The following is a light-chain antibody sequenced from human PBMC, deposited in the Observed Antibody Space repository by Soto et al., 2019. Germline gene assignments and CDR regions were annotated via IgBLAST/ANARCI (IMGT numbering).Light chain of an antibody. J-gene: IGKJ2*01. Sequence: DLQMTQSPSSLSASVGDRVTITCRASQTIAMYVNWFQQKPGKAPKPLIYTTSSLQSGVPPRFSGSGSETDFTLTISRLQPEDSATYYCQQSFTTPYTFGQGTKVEIK. CDR1: QTIAMY. CDR2: TTS. CDR3: QQSFTTPYT. V-gene: IGKV1-39*01.